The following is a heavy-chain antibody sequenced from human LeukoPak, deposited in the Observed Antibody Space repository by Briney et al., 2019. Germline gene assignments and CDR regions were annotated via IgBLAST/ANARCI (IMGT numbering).Heavy chain of an antibody. CDR1: GGSFSGYY. D-gene: IGHD3-10*01. CDR2: INHSGST. CDR3: ARDRAG. J-gene: IGHJ4*02. V-gene: IGHV4-34*01. Sequence: SETLSLTCAVYGGSFSGYYWSWIRQPPGKGLEWIWEINHSGSTNYNPSLKSRVTISVDTSKNQFSLKLSSVTAADTAVYYRARDRAGWGQGTLVTVSS.